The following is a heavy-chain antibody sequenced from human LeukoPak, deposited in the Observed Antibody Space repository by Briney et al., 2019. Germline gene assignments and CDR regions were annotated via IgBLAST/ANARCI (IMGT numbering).Heavy chain of an antibody. Sequence: SETLSLTCTVSGGSISSSSYYWGWIRQPPGKGLEWIGSIYYSGSTYYNPSLKSRVTISVDTSKNQFSLKLSSVTAADTAVYYCARERAGDGYIYYCGMDVWGQGTTVTVSS. J-gene: IGHJ6*02. CDR2: IYYSGST. V-gene: IGHV4-39*07. D-gene: IGHD2-21*01. CDR1: GGSISSSSYY. CDR3: ARERAGDGYIYYCGMDV.